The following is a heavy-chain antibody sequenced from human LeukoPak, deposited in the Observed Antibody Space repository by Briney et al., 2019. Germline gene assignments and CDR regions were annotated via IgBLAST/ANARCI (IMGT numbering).Heavy chain of an antibody. J-gene: IGHJ6*03. V-gene: IGHV1-69*05. Sequence: SVKVSCKASGGTSSTYTITWVRQAPGQGLEWMGGIIPIFCTPNYAQKFQGRVTITTDESTSTAYMELSSLKSDDTAIYYCARVDRYYFYLDVWGKGTTVTVSS. CDR3: ARVDRYYFYLDV. CDR2: IIPIFCTP. CDR1: GGTSSTYT.